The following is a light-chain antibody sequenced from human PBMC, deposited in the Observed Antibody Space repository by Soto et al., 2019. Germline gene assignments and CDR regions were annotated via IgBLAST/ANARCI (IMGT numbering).Light chain of an antibody. Sequence: DIQLTQSPFFLSASVGDRVTINCRASQGISSYLVWYQQKAGKAPKSLIYAASTLQSGVPSRFSGSGSGTEFTLTISSLQPEDSATYYCRQHNSFPITFGQGTRLEIK. V-gene: IGKV1-9*01. CDR3: RQHNSFPIT. CDR1: QGISSY. CDR2: AAS. J-gene: IGKJ5*01.